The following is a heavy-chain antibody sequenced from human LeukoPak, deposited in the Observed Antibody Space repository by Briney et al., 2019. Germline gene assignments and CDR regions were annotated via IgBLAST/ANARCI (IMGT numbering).Heavy chain of an antibody. CDR3: ALLVLPPDRTSYAFDI. CDR1: GQALSELS. V-gene: IGHV1-24*01. CDR2: FDPGHQEI. D-gene: IGHD2-15*01. Sequence: ASVTVSCKFSGQALSELSVHWVRQTPAKGFGWMGGFDPGHQEILYAQSFQDRFTMTEDSSTDTAYLHLSSLTSEDSALYYCALLVLPPDRTSYAFDIWGQGTVVTVSA. J-gene: IGHJ3*02.